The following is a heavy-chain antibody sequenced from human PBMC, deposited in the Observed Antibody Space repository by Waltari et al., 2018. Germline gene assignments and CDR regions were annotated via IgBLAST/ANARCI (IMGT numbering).Heavy chain of an antibody. D-gene: IGHD6-13*01. CDR3: ARVPAGLNAFDI. V-gene: IGHV4-38-2*01. CDR1: GYSISSGYY. Sequence: QVQLQESGPGLVKPSETLSLTCAVSGYSISSGYYWGWIRQPPGKGLEWIGSIYHSGSTYDNPSLKRRVTISVDTSKNQFSLKLSSVTAADTAVYYCARVPAGLNAFDIWGQGTMVTVSS. J-gene: IGHJ3*02. CDR2: IYHSGST.